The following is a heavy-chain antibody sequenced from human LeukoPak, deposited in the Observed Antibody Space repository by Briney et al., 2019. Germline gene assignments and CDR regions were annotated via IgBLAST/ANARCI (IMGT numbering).Heavy chain of an antibody. D-gene: IGHD3-10*01. CDR2: FTGTG. CDR1: GDSISNHY. CDR3: ARLYYYNDGGLYFGPEAFDL. Sequence: SETLSLTCTVSGDSISNHYLGWIRQPAGKGLEWIGIFTGTGNYNPSLKSRVSVSVDTSRNLVSLTLTSVTAADTGIYYCARLYYYNDGGLYFGPEAFDLWGQGTRVTVSS. V-gene: IGHV4-4*07. J-gene: IGHJ3*01.